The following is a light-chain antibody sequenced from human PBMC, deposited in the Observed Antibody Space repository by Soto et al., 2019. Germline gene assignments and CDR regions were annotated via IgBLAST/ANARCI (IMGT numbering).Light chain of an antibody. CDR3: QQNNGYPLT. CDR2: NAS. Sequence: DIQMTQSPATLSASVGDRVTITCRASHSISNWLAWYQQKPGKAPQLLIYNASTLQSGGPSRFSSGGSGTEVTLPISGLLPDDFAIDYCQQNNGYPLTFGRGTKMDIK. J-gene: IGKJ4*01. CDR1: HSISNW. V-gene: IGKV1-5*03.